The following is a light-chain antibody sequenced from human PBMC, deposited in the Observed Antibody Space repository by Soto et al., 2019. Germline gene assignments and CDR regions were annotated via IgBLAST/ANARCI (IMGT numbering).Light chain of an antibody. V-gene: IGKV3-11*01. CDR1: QSVIRD. CDR2: DAS. J-gene: IGKJ3*01. CDR3: QHRSNWPPGFT. Sequence: EIVLTQSPATLSLSPGERTTLSCRASQSVIRDLAWYQQKPGQAHRLLIYDASHRATGLPARFSGSGSWTDFTLNSSSRAPEDLAVYYGQHRSNWPPGFTFGPGTKVAIK.